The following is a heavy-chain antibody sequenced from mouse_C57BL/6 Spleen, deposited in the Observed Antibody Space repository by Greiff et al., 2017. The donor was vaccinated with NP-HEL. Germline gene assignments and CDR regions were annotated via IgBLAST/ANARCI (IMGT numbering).Heavy chain of an antibody. V-gene: IGHV1-80*01. D-gene: IGHD2-1*01. Sequence: QVHVKQSGAELVKPGASVKISCKASGYAFSSYWMNWVKQRPGKGLEWIGQIYPGDGDTNYNGKFKGKATLTADKSSSTAYMQLSSLTSEDSAVYFCARYYYGNHSNWYFDVWGTGTTVTVSS. CDR1: GYAFSSYW. CDR2: IYPGDGDT. CDR3: ARYYYGNHSNWYFDV. J-gene: IGHJ1*03.